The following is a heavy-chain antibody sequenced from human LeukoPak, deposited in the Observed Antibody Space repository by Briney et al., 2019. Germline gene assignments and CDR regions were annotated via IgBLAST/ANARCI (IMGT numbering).Heavy chain of an antibody. CDR3: ARAGEVVPAAIQDFQH. CDR1: GYTFTSYG. D-gene: IGHD2-2*01. CDR2: ISAYNGNT. J-gene: IGHJ1*01. V-gene: IGHV1-18*01. Sequence: GASVKVSCKASGYTFTSYGISWVRQAPGQGLEWMGWISAYNGNTNYAQKLRGRVTMTTDTSTSTAYMELRSLRSDDTAVYYCARAGEVVPAAIQDFQHWGQGTLVTVSS.